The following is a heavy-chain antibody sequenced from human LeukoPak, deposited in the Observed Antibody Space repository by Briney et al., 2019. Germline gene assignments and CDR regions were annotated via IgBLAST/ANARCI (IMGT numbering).Heavy chain of an antibody. Sequence: GGSLRLFCAASGFTFDDYAMHWVRQAPGRGLEWVSGISWNSGSMGYADSVKGRFTISRDNAKNSLYLQMNSLRAEDMALYYCAKDEREYSSSAFDYWGQGTLVTVSS. J-gene: IGHJ4*02. D-gene: IGHD6-6*01. CDR3: AKDEREYSSSAFDY. CDR2: ISWNSGSM. V-gene: IGHV3-9*03. CDR1: GFTFDDYA.